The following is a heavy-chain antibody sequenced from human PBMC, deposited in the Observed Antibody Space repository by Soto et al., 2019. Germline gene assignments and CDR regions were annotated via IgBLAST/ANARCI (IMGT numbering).Heavy chain of an antibody. CDR3: ARDRKWVIFDS. CDR1: GFTFSSYI. CDR2: ITTDGSTT. V-gene: IGHV3-74*01. D-gene: IGHD1-26*01. Sequence: EVQLVDSGGGLVQPGGSLRLSCAASGFTFSSYIMHWVRQTPGKGQVWVSRITTDGSTTTYADSVRGRFTISRDNAKNTLYLQRNSLSAEDRAVFYCARDRKWVIFDSWGSGNVVTVSS. J-gene: IGHJ4*02.